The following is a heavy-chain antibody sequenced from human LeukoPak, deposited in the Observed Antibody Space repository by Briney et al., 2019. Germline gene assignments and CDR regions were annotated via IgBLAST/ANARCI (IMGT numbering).Heavy chain of an antibody. D-gene: IGHD1-1*01. CDR1: GFTFSGYG. Sequence: PGRSLRLSCAASGFTFSGYGMHWVRQAPGKGLEWVGRIKSKAHGGTTDYAAPVKGRFTISRDDSKNTLYLQMNSLKTEDTAVYYCWDTNWNGDWDYWGQGTLVTVSS. V-gene: IGHV3-15*01. CDR2: IKSKAHGGTT. J-gene: IGHJ4*02. CDR3: WDTNWNGDWDY.